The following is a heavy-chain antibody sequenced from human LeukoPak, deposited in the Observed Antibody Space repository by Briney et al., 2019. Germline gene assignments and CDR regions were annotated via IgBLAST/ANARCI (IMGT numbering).Heavy chain of an antibody. CDR1: GFTFSGDW. V-gene: IGHV3-74*01. CDR2: SKSDGSSA. D-gene: IGHD5-12*01. CDR3: ARIRESLALGAFDI. J-gene: IGHJ3*02. Sequence: GGSVRLSCAVSGFTFSGDWMHWGRQAPGRGLVWVSRSKSDGSSASYADSVKGRFTISRDNAKNTLYLQMNSLRTEDTAVYYCARIRESLALGAFDIWGHGSMVPVSS.